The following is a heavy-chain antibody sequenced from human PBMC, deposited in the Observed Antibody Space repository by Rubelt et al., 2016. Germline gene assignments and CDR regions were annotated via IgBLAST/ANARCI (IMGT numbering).Heavy chain of an antibody. D-gene: IGHD6-19*01. J-gene: IGHJ4*02. CDR2: INHSGST. CDR3: ARGDQQWLAHLDY. Sequence: QVQLQQWGAGLLKPSETLSLTCAVYGGSFSGYYWSWIRQPPGKGLEWIGEINHSGSTNYNPSLKSGVTISVDTSKNQFSLKLSSVTAADTAVYYCARGDQQWLAHLDYWGQGTLVTVSS. CDR1: GGSFSGYY. V-gene: IGHV4-34*01.